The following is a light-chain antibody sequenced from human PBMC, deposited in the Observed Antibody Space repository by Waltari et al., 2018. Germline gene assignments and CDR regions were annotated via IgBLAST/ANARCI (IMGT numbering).Light chain of an antibody. V-gene: IGKV1-39*01. CDR1: ETIRIY. Sequence: DIQMTQSPSSLSASVGDRVTITCRASETIRIYLNWYQQKPGKAPKLLINTASRLQSGVPSRFSGSGSGTDFTLTISTLRHEDFATYYCQQSYSIPRTFGGGTKVEIK. CDR2: TAS. CDR3: QQSYSIPRT. J-gene: IGKJ4*01.